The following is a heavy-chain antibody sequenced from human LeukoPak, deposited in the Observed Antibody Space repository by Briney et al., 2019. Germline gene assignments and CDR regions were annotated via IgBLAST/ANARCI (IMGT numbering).Heavy chain of an antibody. CDR3: ARAAQGYYYGSGHDP. Sequence: GASVKVSCKAPGYTFTSYAMHWVRQAPGQRLEWMGWINAGNGNTKYSQKFQGRVTITRDTSASTAYMELSSLRSEDTAVYYCARAAQGYYYGSGHDPWGQGTLVTVSS. D-gene: IGHD3-10*01. J-gene: IGHJ5*02. CDR2: INAGNGNT. V-gene: IGHV1-3*01. CDR1: GYTFTSYA.